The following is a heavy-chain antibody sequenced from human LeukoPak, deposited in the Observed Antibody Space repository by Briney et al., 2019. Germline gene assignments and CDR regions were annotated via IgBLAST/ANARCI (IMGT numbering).Heavy chain of an antibody. D-gene: IGHD3-10*01. V-gene: IGHV4-38-2*01. CDR3: ARVVYWGSGSFHFDY. J-gene: IGHJ4*02. CDR2: IYHSGRT. Sequence: PAETLSLTCAVSGYSISSGYYWGWIRQPPGNGLDWIGSIYHSGRTYYNPSLKSRVTISVDTSKNQFSLKLSSVTAADTAVYYCARVVYWGSGSFHFDYWGQGTLVTVSS. CDR1: GYSISSGYY.